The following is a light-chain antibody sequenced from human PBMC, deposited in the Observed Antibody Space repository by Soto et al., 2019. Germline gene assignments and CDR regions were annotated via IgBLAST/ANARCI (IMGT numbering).Light chain of an antibody. CDR2: GAS. J-gene: IGKJ5*01. Sequence: EIMMTQSPGTLSVSPGERATLSCGASQSVSSNLAWYQQKPGQAPRLLIYGASTRATGIPARFSGSGSGTDFTLTISSLQSEDFAVYYCQQYSNWRTFGQGTRLEIK. V-gene: IGKV3D-15*01. CDR3: QQYSNWRT. CDR1: QSVSSN.